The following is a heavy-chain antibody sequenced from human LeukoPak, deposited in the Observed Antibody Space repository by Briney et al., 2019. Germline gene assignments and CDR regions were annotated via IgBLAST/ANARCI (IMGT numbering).Heavy chain of an antibody. CDR1: GFTFSNYW. J-gene: IGHJ3*02. Sequence: GGSLRLSCAASGFTFSNYWMTWVRQAPGKGLEWVGRVKSKADDGTTDYAAPVQGRFTISRDDPKNTLSLQMNSLKTEDTAVYYCATEGGSGSYYGDDAFDMWGQGTMVTVSS. V-gene: IGHV3-15*01. CDR2: VKSKADDGTT. CDR3: ATEGGSGSYYGDDAFDM. D-gene: IGHD3-10*01.